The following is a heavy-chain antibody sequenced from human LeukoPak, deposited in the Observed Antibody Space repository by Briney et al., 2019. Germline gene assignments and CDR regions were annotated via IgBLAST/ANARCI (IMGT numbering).Heavy chain of an antibody. CDR1: GFTVSSNY. Sequence: GGSLRLSCAASGFTVSSNYMSWVRQAPGKGLEWVSVIYSGGSTYYADSVKGRFTISRDNSKNTLYLQMNSLRAKDTAVYYCATGYSSGWTFDYWGQGTLVTVSS. D-gene: IGHD6-19*01. J-gene: IGHJ4*02. CDR3: ATGYSSGWTFDY. CDR2: IYSGGST. V-gene: IGHV3-66*01.